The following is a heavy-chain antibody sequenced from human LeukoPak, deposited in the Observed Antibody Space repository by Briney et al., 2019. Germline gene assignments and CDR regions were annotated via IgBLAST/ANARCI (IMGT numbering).Heavy chain of an antibody. D-gene: IGHD4-17*01. Sequence: SQTLSLTCTVSGGSINSGDYYWSWIRQHPGKGLEWIGYIYYSGSTYYNPSLKSRVTISVDTSKNRFSLKLNSVTAADTAVYYCARSGFTVTTGNSFDSWGQGTLVTVSS. CDR2: IYYSGST. CDR3: ARSGFTVTTGNSFDS. J-gene: IGHJ4*02. V-gene: IGHV4-31*03. CDR1: GGSINSGDYY.